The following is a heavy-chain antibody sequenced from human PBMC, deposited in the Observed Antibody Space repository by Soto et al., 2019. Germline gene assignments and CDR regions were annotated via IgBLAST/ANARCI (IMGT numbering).Heavy chain of an antibody. CDR2: FYYSGST. Sequence: SETLSLTCTVSGGSISSGSYYWDWIRQPPGKGLEWIGSFYYSGSTYYNPSLKGRVTISVDTSKNQFSLKLSSVTATDTAVYYCARQPTTVTTVGAFDIWGQGTMVTVSS. D-gene: IGHD4-17*01. J-gene: IGHJ3*02. CDR1: GGSISSGSYY. V-gene: IGHV4-39*01. CDR3: ARQPTTVTTVGAFDI.